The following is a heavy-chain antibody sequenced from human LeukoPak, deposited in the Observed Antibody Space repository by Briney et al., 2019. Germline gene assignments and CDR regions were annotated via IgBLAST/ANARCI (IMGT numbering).Heavy chain of an antibody. V-gene: IGHV3-64*01. CDR3: ASRRDSGSYYVDF. Sequence: GGSLRLSCAASGFTFSSYAIRWVRQVPGKGLEYVSAISSNGVSTDYAHSVKDRFTVSRDNSKNTLYLQMGSLRAEDMSVYYAASRRDSGSYYVDFWGPGTLVTVS. CDR2: ISSNGVST. CDR1: GFTFSSYA. J-gene: IGHJ4*01. D-gene: IGHD1-26*01.